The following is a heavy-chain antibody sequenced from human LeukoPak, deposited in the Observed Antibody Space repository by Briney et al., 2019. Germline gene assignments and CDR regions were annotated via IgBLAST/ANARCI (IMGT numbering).Heavy chain of an antibody. V-gene: IGHV3-9*01. D-gene: IGHD5/OR15-5a*01. CDR2: ISWNSGSI. Sequence: QPGGSLRLSCAASGFTFDDYAMHWVRQAPGKGLEWVSGISWNSGSIGYADSVKGRFTISRDNAKNSPYLQMNSLRAEDTALYYCAKDRVYGPTSYGMDVWGQGTTVTVSS. CDR1: GFTFDDYA. CDR3: AKDRVYGPTSYGMDV. J-gene: IGHJ6*02.